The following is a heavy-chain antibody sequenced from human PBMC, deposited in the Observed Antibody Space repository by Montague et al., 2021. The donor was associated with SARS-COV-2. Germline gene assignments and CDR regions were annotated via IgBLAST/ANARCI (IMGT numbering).Heavy chain of an antibody. D-gene: IGHD4-17*01. CDR1: GDSTSCPNCY. CDR3: ARHRNYGDHSLDNWFHP. V-gene: IGHV4-39*01. J-gene: IGHJ5*02. CDR2: IYNSGTT. Sequence: SETLSLTCTVSGDSTSCPNCYWGWIRQPPGRGLDWNGTIYNSGTTYYNPSLKSRLTTSIDTSKNQFSLKLSSVTAADTAVYYCARHRNYGDHSLDNWFHPWGQGTLVTVSS.